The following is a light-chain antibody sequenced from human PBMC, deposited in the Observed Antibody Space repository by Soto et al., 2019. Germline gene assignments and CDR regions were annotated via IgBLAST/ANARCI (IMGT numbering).Light chain of an antibody. Sequence: DIVMTQSPLSLPVTPGEPASISCRSSQSLLHSTGRYYLDWYLQKPGQSPHILIDLGSHRASVVTKRLSGNGAGTDFTLTISRVEAEDVWIYYCIQALQSPFTFGGGTRVVIK. V-gene: IGKV2-28*01. J-gene: IGKJ4*01. CDR3: IQALQSPFT. CDR1: QSLLHSTGRYY. CDR2: LGS.